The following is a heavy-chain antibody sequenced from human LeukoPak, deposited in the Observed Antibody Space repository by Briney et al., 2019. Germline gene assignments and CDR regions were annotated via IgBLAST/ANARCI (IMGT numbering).Heavy chain of an antibody. Sequence: GASVKVSCKTSGYSENFYGITWVRQVAGQGLEWMGWISAQHGQTEYAPNSQDRVTMTTDTYTNTAYMELRSLRSDDTAVYYCAGSLGYCPSNVCYLKYWGQGTLVTVSS. D-gene: IGHD2-8*01. CDR3: AGSLGYCPSNVCYLKY. V-gene: IGHV1-18*01. J-gene: IGHJ4*02. CDR2: ISAQHGQT. CDR1: GYSENFYG.